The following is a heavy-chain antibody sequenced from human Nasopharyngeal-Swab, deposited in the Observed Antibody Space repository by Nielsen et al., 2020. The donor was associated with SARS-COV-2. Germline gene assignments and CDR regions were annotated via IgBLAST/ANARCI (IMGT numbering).Heavy chain of an antibody. CDR1: GFTVSSNY. D-gene: IGHD3-3*01. CDR3: TTEYYDFWSGYQNWFDP. CDR2: IYSGGST. Sequence: GGSLRLSCAASGFTVSSNYMSWVRQAPGKGLEWVSVIYSGGSTYYADSVKGRFTISRDNAKNSLYLQMNSLKTEDTAVYYCTTEYYDFWSGYQNWFDPWGQGTLVTVSS. J-gene: IGHJ5*02. V-gene: IGHV3-53*01.